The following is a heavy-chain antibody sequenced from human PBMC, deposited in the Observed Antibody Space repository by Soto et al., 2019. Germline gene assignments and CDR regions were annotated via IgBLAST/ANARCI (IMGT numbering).Heavy chain of an antibody. D-gene: IGHD6-19*01. V-gene: IGHV5-51*01. J-gene: IGHJ3*02. CDR2: IYPGDSDT. Sequence: HGESLKISCQGSGYSFTSYWIGWVRQMPGKGLEWMGIIYPGDSDTRYSPSFQGQVTISADKSISTADLQRSSLKASDTAMYYCARHDLAGAGNAFEIWGQGTMVPVSS. CDR3: ARHDLAGAGNAFEI. CDR1: GYSFTSYW.